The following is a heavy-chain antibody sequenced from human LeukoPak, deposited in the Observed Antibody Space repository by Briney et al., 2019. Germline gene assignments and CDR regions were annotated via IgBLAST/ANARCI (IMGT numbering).Heavy chain of an antibody. CDR3: AKDRGYCSGGSCYGGSFDY. D-gene: IGHD2-15*01. CDR2: IRYDGSNK. CDR1: GFTFSSYG. Sequence: GRSLRLSCAVSGFTFSSYGMHWVRQAPGKGLEWVAFIRYDGSNKYYADSVKGRFTISRDNSKNTLYLQTNSLRAEDTAVYYCAKDRGYCSGGSCYGGSFDYWGQGTLVTVSS. J-gene: IGHJ4*02. V-gene: IGHV3-30*02.